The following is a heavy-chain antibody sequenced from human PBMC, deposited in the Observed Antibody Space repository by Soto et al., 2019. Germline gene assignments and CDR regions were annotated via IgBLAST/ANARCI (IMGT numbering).Heavy chain of an antibody. J-gene: IGHJ6*02. CDR1: GFTFSSYA. CDR3: ARAQELRYYSYGMDV. D-gene: IGHD1-26*01. Sequence: GGSLRLSCAASGFTFSSYAMHWVRQAPGKGLEWVAVISYDGSNKYYADSVKGRFTISRDNSKNTLYLQMNSLRAEDTAVYYCARAQELRYYSYGMDVWGQGTTVTVSS. CDR2: ISYDGSNK. V-gene: IGHV3-30-3*01.